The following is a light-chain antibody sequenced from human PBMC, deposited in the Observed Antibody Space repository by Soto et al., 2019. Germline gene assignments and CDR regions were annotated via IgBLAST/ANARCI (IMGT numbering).Light chain of an antibody. CDR1: SSDVGGFDY. V-gene: IGLV2-14*03. J-gene: IGLJ2*01. Sequence: QSALTQPASVSGSPGQSITISCTGTSSDVGGFDYVSWYQQHPGKAPKLIIYEVSNRPSGVANRFSGSKSGNTASLTKSVFKAEEDTDYFCSSYSSSSPLVLFGGGTMLTVL. CDR3: SSYSSSSPLVL. CDR2: EVS.